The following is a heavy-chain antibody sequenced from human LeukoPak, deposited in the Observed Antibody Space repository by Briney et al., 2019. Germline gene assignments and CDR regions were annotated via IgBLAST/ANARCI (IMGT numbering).Heavy chain of an antibody. D-gene: IGHD6-19*01. J-gene: IGHJ6*02. V-gene: IGHV3-23*01. CDR1: GFTFSSYA. CDR3: AKDSSSGWFRGYYYGMDV. CDR2: ISGSGGST. Sequence: GGPLRLSCAASGFTFSSYAMSWVRQAPGKGLEWVSAISGSGGSTYYADSVKGRFTISRDNSKNTLYLQMNSLRAEDTAVYYCAKDSSSGWFRGYYYGMDVWGQGTTVTVSS.